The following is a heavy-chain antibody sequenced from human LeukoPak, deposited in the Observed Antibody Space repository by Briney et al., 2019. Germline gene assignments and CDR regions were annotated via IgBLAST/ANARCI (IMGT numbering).Heavy chain of an antibody. Sequence: SETLSLTCAVYGGSFSGYYWSWIRQPPGKGLEWIGEINHSGSTNYNPSLKSRVTISVDTSKNQFSLELSSVTAADTAVYYCARGQAAAGGGYDYWGQGTLVTVSS. CDR1: GGSFSGYY. CDR2: INHSGST. D-gene: IGHD6-13*01. J-gene: IGHJ4*02. CDR3: ARGQAAAGGGYDY. V-gene: IGHV4-34*01.